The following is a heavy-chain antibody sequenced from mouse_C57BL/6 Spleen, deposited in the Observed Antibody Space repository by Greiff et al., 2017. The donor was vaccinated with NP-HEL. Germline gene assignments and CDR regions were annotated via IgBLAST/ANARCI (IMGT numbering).Heavy chain of an antibody. CDR3: ARDVYSDFDD. Sequence: VQLQQPGAELVRPGSSVKLSCKASGYTFTSYWMDWVKQRPGQGLEWIGNIYPSDSETHYNQKFKDKATLTVDKSSSTAYMQLSSLTSEDSAVYCCARDVYSDFDDWGKGTTLTVSS. J-gene: IGHJ2*01. V-gene: IGHV1-61*01. D-gene: IGHD2-1*01. CDR2: IYPSDSET. CDR1: GYTFTSYW.